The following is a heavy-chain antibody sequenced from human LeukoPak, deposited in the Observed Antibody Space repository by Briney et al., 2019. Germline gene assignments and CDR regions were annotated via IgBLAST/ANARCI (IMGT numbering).Heavy chain of an antibody. D-gene: IGHD1-26*01. CDR2: INHSGST. V-gene: IGHV4-34*01. CDR1: GGSFSGYY. CDR3: ARDLYLWEPL. Sequence: SETLSLTCAVYGGSFSGYYWSWIRQPPGKGLEWIGEINHSGSTNYNPSLKSRVTISVDTSKNQFSLKLSSVTAADTAVYYCARDLYLWEPLWGQGTLVTVSS. J-gene: IGHJ4*02.